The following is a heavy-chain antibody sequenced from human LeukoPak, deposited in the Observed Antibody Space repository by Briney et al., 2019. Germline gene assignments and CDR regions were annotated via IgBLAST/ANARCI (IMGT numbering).Heavy chain of an antibody. CDR3: TRMQQPE. CDR2: ISGSGGST. V-gene: IGHV3-23*01. CDR1: GFTFSSYG. D-gene: IGHD6-13*01. J-gene: IGHJ4*02. Sequence: QAGGSLRLSCAASGFTFSSYGMSRVRQAPGKGLEWVSAISGSGGSTYYADSVKGRFTISRDNSKNTAYLQMNSLKTEDTAVYYCTRMQQPEWGQGTLVTVSS.